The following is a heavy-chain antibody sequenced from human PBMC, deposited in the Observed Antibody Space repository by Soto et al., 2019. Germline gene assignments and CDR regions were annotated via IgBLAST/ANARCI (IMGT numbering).Heavy chain of an antibody. V-gene: IGHV3-7*01. Sequence: PGGSLRLSCAASGFTFSSYWMSWVRQAPGKGLEWVANIKQDGSEKYYVDSVKGRFTISRDNAKNSLYLQMNSLRAEDTAVYYCARVISAEAGLNWFDPWGQGTLVTVSS. CDR1: GFTFSSYW. J-gene: IGHJ5*02. CDR2: IKQDGSEK. CDR3: ARVISAEAGLNWFDP. D-gene: IGHD6-13*01.